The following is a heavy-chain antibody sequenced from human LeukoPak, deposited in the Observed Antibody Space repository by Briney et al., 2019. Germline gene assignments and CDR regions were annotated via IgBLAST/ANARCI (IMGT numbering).Heavy chain of an antibody. CDR2: IYTSGST. D-gene: IGHD2-2*01. V-gene: IGHV4-4*07. J-gene: IGHJ3*02. CDR1: GGSISSYY. CDR3: ARARIGGIVVVPAARDAFDI. Sequence: PSETLFLTCTVSGGSISSYYWSWIRQPAGKGLEWIGRIYTSGSTNYNPSLKSRVTMSVDTSKNQFSLKLSSVTAADTAVYYCARARIGGIVVVPAARDAFDIWGQGTMVTVSS.